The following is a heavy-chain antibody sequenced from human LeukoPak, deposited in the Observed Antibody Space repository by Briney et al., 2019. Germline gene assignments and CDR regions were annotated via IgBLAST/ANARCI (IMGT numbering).Heavy chain of an antibody. D-gene: IGHD5-18*01. V-gene: IGHV4-28*05. Sequence: SGTLSLTCAVSAYSISSPNWWGWIRQPPGKGLEYIGYIYYTGSIYYNPSLKSRVTMSVDTSKNHFSLKLSSVTAVDTAVYYCARTDSYGYYFDYWGQGTLVTVSS. CDR2: IYYTGSI. CDR3: ARTDSYGYYFDY. J-gene: IGHJ4*02. CDR1: AYSISSPNW.